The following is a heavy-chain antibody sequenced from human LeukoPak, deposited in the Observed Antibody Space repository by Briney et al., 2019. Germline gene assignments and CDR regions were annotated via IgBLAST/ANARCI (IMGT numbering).Heavy chain of an antibody. CDR2: IYYSGST. D-gene: IGHD4-17*01. V-gene: IGHV4-31*03. J-gene: IGHJ3*02. CDR3: ARSPMTTVTTRPFDI. Sequence: SQTLSLTCTVSGGSISSGGYYWTWIRQHPWKGLEWIGYIYYSGSTYYNPSLKSRLTMSVDTSKNQFSLKLSSVTAADTGVYYCARSPMTTVTTRPFDIWGQGTMVTVSS. CDR1: GGSISSGGYY.